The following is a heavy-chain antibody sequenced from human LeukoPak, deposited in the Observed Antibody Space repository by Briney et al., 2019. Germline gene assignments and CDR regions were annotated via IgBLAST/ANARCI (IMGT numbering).Heavy chain of an antibody. CDR1: GGSISSGSYY. CDR2: LYTSGST. V-gene: IGHV4-61*02. CDR3: AREDAQEGANSFDI. J-gene: IGHJ3*02. Sequence: SQTLSLTCTVSGGSISSGSYYWNWIRQPAGKGLEWIGRLYTSGSTNYNPSLNSRVTISVDTSKNQFSLKLSSVTAADTAVYYCAREDAQEGANSFDIWGQGTMVTVSS. D-gene: IGHD2-2*01.